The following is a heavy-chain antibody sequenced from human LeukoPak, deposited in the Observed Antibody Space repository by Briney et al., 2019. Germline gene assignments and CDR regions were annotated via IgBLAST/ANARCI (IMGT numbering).Heavy chain of an antibody. J-gene: IGHJ6*03. CDR3: ARDGGVSRYYYYMDV. D-gene: IGHD2-8*02. Sequence: PSETLSLTCTVSGGSISSYYWSWIRQPAGKGLEWIGYIYYSGSTNYNPSLKSRVTISVDTSKNQFSLKPSSVTAADTAVYYCARDGGVSRYYYYMDVWGKGTTVTISS. V-gene: IGHV4-59*01. CDR1: GGSISSYY. CDR2: IYYSGST.